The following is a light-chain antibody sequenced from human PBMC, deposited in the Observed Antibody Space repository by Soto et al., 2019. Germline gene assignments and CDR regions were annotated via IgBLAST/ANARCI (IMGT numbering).Light chain of an antibody. V-gene: IGLV2-23*02. J-gene: IGLJ1*01. CDR3: CSYAGSSTVYV. CDR1: SSDVGTYNL. CDR2: DVT. Sequence: LTQPASVSGSPGQSITISCTGTSSDVGTYNLVSWYQHHPGKAPKLMIYDVTKRPSGVSNRFSGSKSGNTASLTISGLQAEDEADYYCCSYAGSSTVYVFGTGTKVTV.